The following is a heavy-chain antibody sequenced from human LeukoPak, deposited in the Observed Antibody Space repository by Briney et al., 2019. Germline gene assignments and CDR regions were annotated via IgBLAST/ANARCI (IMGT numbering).Heavy chain of an antibody. D-gene: IGHD5-24*01. J-gene: IGHJ4*02. Sequence: ASVKVSCKASGGTFSSYAISWVRQAPGQGLEWMGWISAYNGNTNYAQKLQGRVTMTTDTSTSTAYMELRSLRSDDTAVYYCARVERDGYNYPPLRYWGQGTLVTVSS. CDR1: GGTFSSYA. CDR2: ISAYNGNT. V-gene: IGHV1-18*01. CDR3: ARVERDGYNYPPLRY.